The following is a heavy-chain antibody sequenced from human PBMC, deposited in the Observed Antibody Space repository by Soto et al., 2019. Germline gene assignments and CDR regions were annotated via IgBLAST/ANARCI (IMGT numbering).Heavy chain of an antibody. V-gene: IGHV1-69*05. CDR3: ARERGASSFDN. CDR2: IIPIFGTA. Sequence: GASVKVSCKASGGTFSSYALSWVRQAPGQGLEWMGGIIPIFGTANYAQKFQGRVTMTRDTSTSTVYMELSSLRSEDTAVYYCARERGASSFDNWGQGTLVTVSS. D-gene: IGHD1-26*01. J-gene: IGHJ4*02. CDR1: GGTFSSYA.